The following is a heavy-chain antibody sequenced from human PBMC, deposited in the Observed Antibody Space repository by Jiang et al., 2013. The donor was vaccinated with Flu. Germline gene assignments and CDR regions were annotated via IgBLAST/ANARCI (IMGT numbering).Heavy chain of an antibody. CDR3: ARLPPSGGFDI. D-gene: IGHD2-15*01. V-gene: IGHV4-34*01. Sequence: LLKPSETLSLSCSVYGESFSAYYWSWIRQPPGKGLEWIAEINHSGSTDYNPSLKSRVTISVDTSRKQFSLNLTSVTAADTAVYYCARLPPSGGFDIWGPRDNGHRLF. J-gene: IGHJ3*02. CDR1: GESFSAYY. CDR2: INHSGST.